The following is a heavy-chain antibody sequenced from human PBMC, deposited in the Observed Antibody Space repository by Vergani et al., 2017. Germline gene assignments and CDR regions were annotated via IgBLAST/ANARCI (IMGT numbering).Heavy chain of an antibody. D-gene: IGHD3-3*01. CDR2: ISAYNGNT. Sequence: QVQLVQSGAEVKKPGASVKVSCKASGYTFTSYGISWVRQAPGQGLEWMGWISAYNGNTNYAQKLQGRVTMTTDTSTSTAYMELRSLRSDDTAVYYCARDGRVPRAAYYDFWSGYYDYGMDVWGQGTTVTVSS. CDR1: GYTFTSYG. J-gene: IGHJ6*02. CDR3: ARDGRVPRAAYYDFWSGYYDYGMDV. V-gene: IGHV1-18*01.